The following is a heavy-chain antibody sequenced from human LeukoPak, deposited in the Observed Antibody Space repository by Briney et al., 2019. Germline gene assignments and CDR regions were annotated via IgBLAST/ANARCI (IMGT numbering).Heavy chain of an antibody. D-gene: IGHD1-1*01. J-gene: IGHJ6*02. CDR1: GFSLSTSGVG. V-gene: IGHV2-5*01. CDR3: ARHRIGYLYYYYGMDV. CDR2: IYWNDDK. Sequence: SGPTLVNPTQTLTLTCTFSGFSLSTSGVGVGWIRQPPGKAREWLALIYWNDDKRYSPSLKSRLTITKDTSKNQVVLTMTNMDPVDTATYYCARHRIGYLYYYYGMDVWGQGTTVTVSS.